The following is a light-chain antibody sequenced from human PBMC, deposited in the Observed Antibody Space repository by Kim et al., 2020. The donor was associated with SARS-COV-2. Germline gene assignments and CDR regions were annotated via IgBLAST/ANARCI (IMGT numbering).Light chain of an antibody. Sequence: EIVMTQSPATVSASPGEGVTLSCRASQGISGNLAWYKHQPGQTTRLLIYGASTRATDIPARFSGSGSGTEFTLTISDLQSEDFAIYYCQQYNKWGTFGQGTKVDIK. CDR3: QQYNKWGT. CDR2: GAS. V-gene: IGKV3D-15*01. CDR1: QGISGN. J-gene: IGKJ1*01.